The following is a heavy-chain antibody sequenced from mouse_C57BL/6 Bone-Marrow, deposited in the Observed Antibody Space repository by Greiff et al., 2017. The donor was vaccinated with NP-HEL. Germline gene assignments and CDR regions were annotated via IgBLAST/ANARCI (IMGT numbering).Heavy chain of an antibody. J-gene: IGHJ2*01. CDR3: ARWGDGSFDY. V-gene: IGHV1-82*01. CDR1: GYAFSSSW. Sequence: VKLQESGPELVKPGASVKISCKASGYAFSSSWMNWVKQRPGKGLEWIGRIYPGDGDTNYNGKFKGKATLTADKSSSTAYMQLSSLTSEDSAVYFCARWGDGSFDYWGQGTTLTVSS. D-gene: IGHD2-3*01. CDR2: IYPGDGDT.